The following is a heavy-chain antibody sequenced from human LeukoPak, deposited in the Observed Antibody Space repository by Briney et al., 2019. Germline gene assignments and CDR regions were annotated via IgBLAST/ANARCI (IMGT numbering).Heavy chain of an antibody. D-gene: IGHD3-10*01. Sequence: GGSLRLSCAASGFSFISYGMHWVRQAPGKGLEWVSAISGSGGSTYYADSVKGRFTISRDNSKNTLYLQMNSLRAEDTAVYYCAKTFGSFDYWGQGTLVTVSS. CDR1: GFSFISYG. CDR2: ISGSGGST. CDR3: AKTFGSFDY. J-gene: IGHJ4*02. V-gene: IGHV3-23*01.